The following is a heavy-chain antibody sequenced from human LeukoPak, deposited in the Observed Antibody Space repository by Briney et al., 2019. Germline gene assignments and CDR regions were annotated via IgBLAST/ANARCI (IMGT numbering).Heavy chain of an antibody. J-gene: IGHJ4*02. CDR3: ARLGSRFGVSQPH. CDR2: IYYSGST. D-gene: IGHD3-10*01. V-gene: IGHV4-39*07. CDR1: GGSISSSSYY. Sequence: KPSETLSLTCTVSGGSISSSSYYWGWIRQPPGKGLEWIGSIYYSGSTYYNPSLKSRVTISVDTSKNQFSLKLSSVTAADTAVYYCARLGSRFGVSQPHWGQGTLVTVSS.